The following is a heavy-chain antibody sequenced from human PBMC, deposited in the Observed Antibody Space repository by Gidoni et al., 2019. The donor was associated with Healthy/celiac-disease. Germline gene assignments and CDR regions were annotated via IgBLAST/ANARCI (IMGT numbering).Heavy chain of an antibody. D-gene: IGHD6-19*01. CDR2: IYYSGST. V-gene: IGHV4-39*01. Sequence: QLQLQESGPGLVKPSETLSLTCTVSGCSISSSSYYWGWIGQPPGKGLAWIGSIYYSGSTYYNPSIKSRVTISVDTSKNQFSLKLSSVTDADTAVYYCARIAVAGTLDYWGQGTLVTVSS. CDR1: GCSISSSSYY. J-gene: IGHJ4*02. CDR3: ARIAVAGTLDY.